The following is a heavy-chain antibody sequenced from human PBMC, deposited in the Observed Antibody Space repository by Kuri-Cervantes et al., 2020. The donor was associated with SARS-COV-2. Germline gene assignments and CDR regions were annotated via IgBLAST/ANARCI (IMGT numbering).Heavy chain of an antibody. Sequence: ASVKVSCKAAGYTFTSYDINWVRQATGQGLEWLGWMSHNSGNTGYAQKFQGRVTMTRNTSISTAYMKLSSLRSEDTAVYYCARGLHSGYAPYAFDIWGQGTMVTVSS. V-gene: IGHV1-8*01. J-gene: IGHJ3*02. D-gene: IGHD5-12*01. CDR1: GYTFTSYD. CDR2: MSHNSGNT. CDR3: ARGLHSGYAPYAFDI.